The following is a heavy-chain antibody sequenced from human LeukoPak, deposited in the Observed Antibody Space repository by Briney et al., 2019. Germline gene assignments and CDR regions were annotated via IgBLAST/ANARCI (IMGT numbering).Heavy chain of an antibody. Sequence: GGSLRLSCAASGFTFSSYAMSWVRQTPGKGLEWVSAISGSGGSTYYADSVKGRFTISRDNSKNTLYLQMNSLRAEDTAVYYCAKEPRAWGSTWYFDLWGRGTLVTVSS. CDR3: AKEPRAWGSTWYFDL. V-gene: IGHV3-23*01. CDR1: GFTFSSYA. D-gene: IGHD7-27*01. J-gene: IGHJ2*01. CDR2: ISGSGGST.